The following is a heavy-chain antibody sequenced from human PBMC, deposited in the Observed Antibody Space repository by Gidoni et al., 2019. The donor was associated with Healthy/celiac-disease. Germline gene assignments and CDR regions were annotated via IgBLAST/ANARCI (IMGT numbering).Heavy chain of an antibody. J-gene: IGHJ6*02. Sequence: QVTLRESGPALVKPTQTLTLTCTFSRFSLSTSGMCVRCIRQPPGKALEWLALIDWDDDKYYSTSLKTRITISKDTSKNQVVLTMTNMDPVDTATYYCARIQSFDYGDYANYYYYGMDVWGQGTTVTVSS. CDR2: IDWDDDK. D-gene: IGHD4-17*01. CDR1: RFSLSTSGMC. CDR3: ARIQSFDYGDYANYYYYGMDV. V-gene: IGHV2-70*01.